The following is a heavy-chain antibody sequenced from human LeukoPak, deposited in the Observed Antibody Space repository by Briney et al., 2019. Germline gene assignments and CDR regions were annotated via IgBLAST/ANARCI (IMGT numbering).Heavy chain of an antibody. J-gene: IGHJ4*02. D-gene: IGHD6-6*01. V-gene: IGHV4-39*07. CDR3: AKTGSSIAARPPDY. Sequence: SETLSLTCPVSGGSFSSSPYYWGWIRQPPGKGLEWIGSVYYSGSTYYNPSLKSRVTISLDTSKNQFSLKLASVTAADTAVYCCAKTGSSIAARPPDYWGQGTLVTVSS. CDR2: VYYSGST. CDR1: GGSFSSSPYY.